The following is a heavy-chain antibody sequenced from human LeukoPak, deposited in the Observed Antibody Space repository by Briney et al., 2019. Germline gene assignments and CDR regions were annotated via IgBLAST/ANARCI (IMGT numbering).Heavy chain of an antibody. CDR3: ARDRPMVRGALDY. CDR2: ISSSSSYI. V-gene: IGHV3-21*01. J-gene: IGHJ4*02. Sequence: GGSLRRSCAASGFTFSSYSMNWVRQAPGKGLEGVSSISSSSSYIYYADSVKGRFTISRDNAKNSLYLQMNSLRAGHTAVYYCARDRPMVRGALDYWGQGTLVTVSS. CDR1: GFTFSSYS. D-gene: IGHD3-10*01.